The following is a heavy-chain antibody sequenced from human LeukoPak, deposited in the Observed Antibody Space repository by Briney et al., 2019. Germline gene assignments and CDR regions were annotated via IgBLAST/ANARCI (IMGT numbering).Heavy chain of an antibody. CDR2: ISHDGSSE. CDR1: GFTFSSFG. V-gene: IGHV3-30*03. CDR3: ARDFPWFDL. Sequence: GRSLRLSCAASGFTFSSFGMYWVRQAPAKGLEWVAIISHDGSSEFYADSVKGRLTISRDISKNTLYLQMNSLRAEDTAVYYCARDFPWFDLWGQGTLVTVSS. J-gene: IGHJ5*02.